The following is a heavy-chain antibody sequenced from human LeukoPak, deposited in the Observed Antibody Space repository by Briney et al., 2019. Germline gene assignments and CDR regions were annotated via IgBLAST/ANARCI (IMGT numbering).Heavy chain of an antibody. V-gene: IGHV3-73*01. CDR1: GFTFSGST. J-gene: IGHJ4*02. D-gene: IGHD2-15*01. CDR3: TCRSSRVAGSTADY. CDR2: IRSKANNYAT. Sequence: GGSLRLSCAASGFTFSGSTMHWVRQASGKGLEWVGHIRSKANNYATSYAASVKGRFTISRDDSKSTAYLQMNSLKTEDTAVYYCTCRSSRVAGSTADYWGQGTLVTVSS.